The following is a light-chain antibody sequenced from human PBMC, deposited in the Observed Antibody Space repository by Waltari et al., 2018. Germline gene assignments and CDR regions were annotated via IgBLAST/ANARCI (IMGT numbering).Light chain of an antibody. CDR3: SSYAGSNMGV. CDR2: EVS. CDR1: SSHVGGYTY. V-gene: IGLV2-8*01. Sequence: QSALTQPPSASGSPGQSVTISCTGTSSHVGGYTYVSWYQQHPGKAPKLMLYEVSKRPSGVPDRFSGSKSGNTASLPVSGLQAEDEADYYCSSYAGSNMGVFGTGTKVTVL. J-gene: IGLJ1*01.